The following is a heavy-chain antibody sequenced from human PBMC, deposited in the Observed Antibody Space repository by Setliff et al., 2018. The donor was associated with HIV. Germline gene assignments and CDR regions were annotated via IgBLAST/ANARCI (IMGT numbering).Heavy chain of an antibody. V-gene: IGHV4-59*12. CDR3: ARAGHYDFLGGFSAQPLDP. D-gene: IGHD3-3*01. J-gene: IGHJ5*02. CDR2: IFYRGST. CDR1: GGSISGYH. Sequence: PSETLSLTCTASGGSISGYHWNWLRQTPGKGLEWIGYIFYRGSTYYNPSLKSRVSLSIDTSKNYFSLKLTSVTAADTAMYFCARAGHYDFLGGFSAQPLDPWGRGILVTVSS.